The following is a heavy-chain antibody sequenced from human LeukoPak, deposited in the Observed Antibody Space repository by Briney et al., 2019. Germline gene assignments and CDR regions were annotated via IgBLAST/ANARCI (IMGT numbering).Heavy chain of an antibody. CDR2: IYNSGST. V-gene: IGHV4-4*07. Sequence: SETLSLTCTVSGGSISSYYWSWIRQPAGKGLEWMGRIYNSGSTNYNPSLKSRVTMSVDTSKNQFSLKLSSVTAADTAVYYCARQWLVSPLFDYWGQGTLVTVSS. CDR1: GGSISSYY. D-gene: IGHD6-19*01. CDR3: ARQWLVSPLFDY. J-gene: IGHJ4*02.